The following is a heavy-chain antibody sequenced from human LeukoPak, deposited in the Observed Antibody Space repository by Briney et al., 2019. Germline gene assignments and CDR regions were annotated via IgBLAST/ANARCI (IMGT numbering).Heavy chain of an antibody. Sequence: ASVKVSCKASGGTFSSYAISWVRLAPGQGLEWMGGIIPIFGTANYAQKFQGRVTITADESTSTAYMELSSLRSEDTAVYYCAREGEGSSRSFDYWGQGTLVTVSS. CDR1: GGTFSSYA. J-gene: IGHJ4*02. V-gene: IGHV1-69*01. CDR3: AREGEGSSRSFDY. D-gene: IGHD6-13*01. CDR2: IIPIFGTA.